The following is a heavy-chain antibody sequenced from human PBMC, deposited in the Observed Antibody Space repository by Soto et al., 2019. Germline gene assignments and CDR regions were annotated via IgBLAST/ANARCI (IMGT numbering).Heavy chain of an antibody. D-gene: IGHD1-26*01. V-gene: IGHV1-69*13. J-gene: IGHJ2*01. CDR3: ARTRRRVGDFDL. Sequence: GASVKVSCKASGYTFTSYGISWVRQAPGQGLEWMGGIIPIFGTANYAQKFQGRVTITADESTSTAYMELSSLRSEDTAVYYCARTRRRVGDFDLWGRGTLVTVSS. CDR2: IIPIFGTA. CDR1: GYTFTSYG.